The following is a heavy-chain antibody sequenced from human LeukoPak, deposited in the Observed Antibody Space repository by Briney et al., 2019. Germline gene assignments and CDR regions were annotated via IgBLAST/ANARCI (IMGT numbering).Heavy chain of an antibody. CDR3: TRDLPYSSSWESIDY. V-gene: IGHV1-46*01. J-gene: IGHJ4*02. CDR1: GYTFTSYY. D-gene: IGHD6-13*01. CDR2: INPSGGST. Sequence: ASVKVSCKASGYTFTSYYMHWVRQAPGQGLEWMGIINPSGGSTSYAQKFQGRVTMTRDMSTSTAYMELRSLRSDDTAVYYCTRDLPYSSSWESIDYWGQGTLVTVSS.